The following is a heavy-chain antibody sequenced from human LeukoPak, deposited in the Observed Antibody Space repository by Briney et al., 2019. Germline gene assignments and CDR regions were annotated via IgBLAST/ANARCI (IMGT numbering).Heavy chain of an antibody. D-gene: IGHD3-22*01. Sequence: ASVKVSCRTSGYSFSNYYIHWLRQAPGQGLEWMGWINPSNGGTKYAQNFQGRVTMTRDTSISTAYMEVSRLRSDDTAVYYCARDLDYDDNSDYDAFDIWGQGTMVTVSS. V-gene: IGHV1-2*02. CDR3: ARDLDYDDNSDYDAFDI. J-gene: IGHJ3*02. CDR2: INPSNGGT. CDR1: GYSFSNYY.